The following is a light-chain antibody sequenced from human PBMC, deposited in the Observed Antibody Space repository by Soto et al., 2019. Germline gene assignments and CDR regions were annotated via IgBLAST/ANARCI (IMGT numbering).Light chain of an antibody. CDR3: SSYAGSNNLV. CDR2: EAR. Sequence: QSALTQPPSASGSPGQSVTISCTGTSSDVGGNNYVSWYQQHPGKAPKLMIYEARNRPSGVPDRFSGSKSGNTASLTVSGLQAEDEADYYCSSYAGSNNLVFGGGTKLTVL. CDR1: SSDVGGNNY. V-gene: IGLV2-8*01. J-gene: IGLJ2*01.